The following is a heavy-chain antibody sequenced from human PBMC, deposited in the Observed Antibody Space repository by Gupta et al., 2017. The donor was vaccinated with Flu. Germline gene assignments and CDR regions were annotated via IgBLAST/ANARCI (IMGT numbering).Heavy chain of an antibody. Sequence: QVQLQESGPGLVKPSETLSLPSIVSGASLSRYYWSWFRQPPGKGLEWIGDIYYTGETNYNPSLKSRATISLDTSKSQFFLKLRSVTAADTAVYFCARVQKGGFDPWGQGSLVTVSS. CDR1: GASLSRYY. CDR2: IYYTGET. CDR3: ARVQKGGFDP. V-gene: IGHV4-59*01. J-gene: IGHJ5*02.